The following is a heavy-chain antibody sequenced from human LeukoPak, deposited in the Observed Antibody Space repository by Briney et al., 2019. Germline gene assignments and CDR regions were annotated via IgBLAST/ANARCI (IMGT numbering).Heavy chain of an antibody. D-gene: IGHD6-19*01. V-gene: IGHV1-2*02. CDR3: AVGLDIAMPGKVPTG. CDR1: GYTFTGYY. Sequence: ASVKVSCKASGYTFTGYYMHWVRQAPGQGLEWMGWINPNSGGTNYAQKFQGRVTMTRGTSISTAYMDLARLRSDDTAVYYCAVGLDIAMPGKVPTGWGQGTLVTVSS. CDR2: INPNSGGT. J-gene: IGHJ4*02.